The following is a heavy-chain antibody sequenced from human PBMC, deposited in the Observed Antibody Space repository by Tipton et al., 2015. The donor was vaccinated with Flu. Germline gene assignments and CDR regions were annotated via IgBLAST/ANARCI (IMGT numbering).Heavy chain of an antibody. Sequence: TLSLTCTVSGGSISSGSYYWSWIRQPAGKGLEWIGRIYTSGSTNYNPSLKSRVTISVDTSKNQFSLKLSSVTAADTAVCYCARGQIFGWFDPWGQGTLVTVSS. D-gene: IGHD2/OR15-2a*01. CDR2: IYTSGST. V-gene: IGHV4-61*02. CDR3: ARGQIFGWFDP. J-gene: IGHJ5*02. CDR1: GGSISSGSYY.